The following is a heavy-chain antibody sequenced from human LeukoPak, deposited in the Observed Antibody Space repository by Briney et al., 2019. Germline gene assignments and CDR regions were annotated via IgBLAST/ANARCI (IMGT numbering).Heavy chain of an antibody. V-gene: IGHV3-23*01. D-gene: IGHD2-15*01. CDR2: ISGSGGST. J-gene: IGHJ6*03. Sequence: GGSLRLSCAASGFTFSSYAMSWVRQAPGKGLEWVSAISGSGGSTYYADSVKGRFTISRDNSKNTLYLQMNSLRAEDTAVYYCAKYCSGGSCYYYYYYMDVWGKGTTVTISS. CDR3: AKYCSGGSCYYYYYYMDV. CDR1: GFTFSSYA.